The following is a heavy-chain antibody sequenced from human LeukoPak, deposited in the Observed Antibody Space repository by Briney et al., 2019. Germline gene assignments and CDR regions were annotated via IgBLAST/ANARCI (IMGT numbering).Heavy chain of an antibody. CDR3: ANLGYSSIR. J-gene: IGHJ4*02. CDR1: GFTFDDYA. Sequence: GGSLRLSCAASGFTFDDYAMHWVRQAPGKGLEWVSGISWNSGSIDYADSVKGRFTISRDNAKNSLYLQMNSLRAEDTAVYYCANLGYSSIRWGQGTLVTVSS. CDR2: ISWNSGSI. V-gene: IGHV3-9*01. D-gene: IGHD6-19*01.